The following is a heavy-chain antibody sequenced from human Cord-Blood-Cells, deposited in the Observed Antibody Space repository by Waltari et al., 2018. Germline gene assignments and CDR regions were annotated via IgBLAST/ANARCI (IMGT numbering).Heavy chain of an antibody. CDR1: GYTFTGYY. CDR3: ARGVGREPLYYFDY. V-gene: IGHV1-2*02. CDR2: INPNSGGT. Sequence: QVQLVQSGAEVKKPGASVKVTCKASGYTFTGYYMHWVRQAPGQGLEWMGWINPNSGGTNYAQKFQGRVTITRDPSISTAYMGLGRLRSDDTAVYYCARGVGREPLYYFDYWGQGTLVTVSS. D-gene: IGHD1-26*01. J-gene: IGHJ4*02.